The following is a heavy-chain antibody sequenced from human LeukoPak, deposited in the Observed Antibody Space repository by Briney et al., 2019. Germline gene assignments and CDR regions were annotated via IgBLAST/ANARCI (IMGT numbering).Heavy chain of an antibody. CDR1: GGTFSSYA. J-gene: IGHJ3*02. CDR3: ASCIVVVPAAIGSCAFDI. CDR2: IIPIFGTA. Sequence: SVKISCKASGGTFSSYAISWVRQAPGQGLVWMGGIIPIFGTANYAQKFQGRVTITADKSTSTAYMELSSLRSEDTAVYYCASCIVVVPAAIGSCAFDIWGQGTMVTVSS. V-gene: IGHV1-69*06. D-gene: IGHD2-2*01.